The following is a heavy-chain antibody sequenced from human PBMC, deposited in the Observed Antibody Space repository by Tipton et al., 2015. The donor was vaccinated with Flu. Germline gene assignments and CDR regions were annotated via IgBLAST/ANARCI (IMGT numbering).Heavy chain of an antibody. J-gene: IGHJ4*02. CDR3: AKVIPELVAGLDQ. V-gene: IGHV3-7*03. CDR1: GFTFSTSW. CDR2: INQGGSEK. D-gene: IGHD6-19*01. Sequence: SLRLSCAASGFTFSTSWMSWVRQAPGKGLEWVANINQGGSEKYYVDSVKGRFTISRDNAKNSLHLHMNSLRADDTAVYYCAKVIPELVAGLDQWGQGTLVTVSS.